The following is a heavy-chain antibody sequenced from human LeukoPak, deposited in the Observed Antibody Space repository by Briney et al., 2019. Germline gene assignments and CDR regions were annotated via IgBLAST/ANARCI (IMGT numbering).Heavy chain of an antibody. CDR3: AKDRDKRWSGYSSVWYFDL. V-gene: IGHV4-59*01. CDR1: GGSLSSYY. J-gene: IGHJ2*01. CDR2: IYYSGST. D-gene: IGHD3-3*01. Sequence: SETLSLTCIVSGGSLSSYYWSWIRQPPGRGLEWVGYIYYSGSTNYNPSLKSRVTISVDTSKKQLSLKLSSVTAADTAVYYCAKDRDKRWSGYSSVWYFDLWGGGTLVTVSS.